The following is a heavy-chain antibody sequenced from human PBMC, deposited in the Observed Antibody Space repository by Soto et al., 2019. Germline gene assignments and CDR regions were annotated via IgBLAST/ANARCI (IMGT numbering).Heavy chain of an antibody. V-gene: IGHV4-31*03. D-gene: IGHD4-17*01. CDR3: ARTTVPSREAFDI. CDR1: GGSISSGGYY. CDR2: IYYSGST. J-gene: IGHJ3*02. Sequence: PSETLSLTCTVSGGSISSGGYYWSWIRQHPGKGLEWIGYIYYSGSTYYNPSLKSRVTISVDTSKNQFSLKLSSVTAADTAVYYCARTTVPSREAFDIWGQRTMVTVSS.